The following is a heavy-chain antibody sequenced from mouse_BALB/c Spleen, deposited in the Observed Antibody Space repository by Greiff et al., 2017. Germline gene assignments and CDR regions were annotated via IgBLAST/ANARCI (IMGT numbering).Heavy chain of an antibody. CDR1: GFTFSSYA. Sequence: DVMLVESGGGLVKPGGSLKLSCAASGFTFSSYAMSWVRQTPEKRLEWVASISSGGSTYYPDSVKGRFTISRDNARNILYLQMSSLRSEDTAMYYCARGTLRRGDWFAYWGQGTLVTVSA. J-gene: IGHJ3*01. V-gene: IGHV5-6-5*01. CDR3: ARGTLRRGDWFAY. D-gene: IGHD1-2*01. CDR2: ISSGGST.